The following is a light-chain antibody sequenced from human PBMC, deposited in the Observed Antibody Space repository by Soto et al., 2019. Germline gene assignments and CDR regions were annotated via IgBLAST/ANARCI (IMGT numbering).Light chain of an antibody. Sequence: EIVLTQSPATLSLSPGERATLSCRASQSVSSYLAWYQQKPGQAPRLLIYDASNRATGIPARFSGSGSGTDFTLTISSLEHEDFAIYYCQQRSKWPAVTFGGGTKVEIK. CDR1: QSVSSY. V-gene: IGKV3-11*01. CDR3: QQRSKWPAVT. CDR2: DAS. J-gene: IGKJ4*01.